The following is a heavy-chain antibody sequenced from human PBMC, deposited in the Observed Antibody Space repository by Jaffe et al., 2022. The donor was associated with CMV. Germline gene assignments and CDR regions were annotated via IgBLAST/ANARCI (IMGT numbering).Heavy chain of an antibody. CDR3: ARGPNSGGYPD. V-gene: IGHV1-2*02. J-gene: IGHJ4*02. CDR1: GYTFTAYY. D-gene: IGHD6-19*01. CDR2: INPNSGGT. Sequence: QVQLVQSGAEVTKPGASVKVSCKASGYTFTAYYLHWVRQAPGQGLEWMGWINPNSGGTDYAQQFQGRVTMTRDTSITTAYMELSRLTSDDTAMYYCARGPNSGGYPDWGQGTLVTVSS.